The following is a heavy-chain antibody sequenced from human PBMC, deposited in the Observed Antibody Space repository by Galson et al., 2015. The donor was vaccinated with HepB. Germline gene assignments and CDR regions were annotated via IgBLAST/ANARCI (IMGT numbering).Heavy chain of an antibody. J-gene: IGHJ4*02. CDR1: GYTFSSYA. CDR3: AKDGKPGYYYDSSSYYGFLDF. D-gene: IGHD3-22*01. V-gene: IGHV3-23*01. CDR2: ISGSGGST. Sequence: SLRLSCAASGYTFSSYAMSWVRQAPGKGLEWVSTISGSGGSTNYADSVKGRFTISRDNSKNTLYLQMNSLRAEDTAVYYCAKDGKPGYYYDSSSYYGFLDFWGQGTLVTVSS.